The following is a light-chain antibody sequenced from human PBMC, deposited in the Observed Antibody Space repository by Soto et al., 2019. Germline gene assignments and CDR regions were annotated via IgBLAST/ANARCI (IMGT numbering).Light chain of an antibody. Sequence: QSVLTQPPSASGTPGQRVTIFCSGGSSDIGSNPVNWYHQLPGTAAKLLIYSDNQRPSGVPDRCSGSKSGTTASLAVSGRQSEDEDDYNCAPWDDSRPGPRMFGGGTKLTVL. CDR2: SDN. V-gene: IGLV1-44*01. J-gene: IGLJ3*02. CDR1: SSDIGSNP. CDR3: APWDDSRPGPRM.